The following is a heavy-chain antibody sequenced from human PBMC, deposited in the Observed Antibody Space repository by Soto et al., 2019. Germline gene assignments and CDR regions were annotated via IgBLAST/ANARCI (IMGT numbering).Heavy chain of an antibody. Sequence: SVKVSCKASGGTFSSYAISWVRQAPGQGLEWMGGIIPIFGTANYAQKFQGRVTITADESTSTAYMELSSLRSEDTAVYYCAREVSGWYYFDYWGQGTLVTVSS. V-gene: IGHV1-69*13. D-gene: IGHD6-19*01. CDR3: AREVSGWYYFDY. CDR2: IIPIFGTA. CDR1: GGTFSSYA. J-gene: IGHJ4*02.